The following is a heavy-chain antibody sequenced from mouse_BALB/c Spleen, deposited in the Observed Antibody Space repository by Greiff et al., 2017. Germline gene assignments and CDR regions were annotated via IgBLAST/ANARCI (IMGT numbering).Heavy chain of an antibody. J-gene: IGHJ2*01. Sequence: EVKLVESGGGLVQPGGSMKLSCVASGFTFSNYWMNWVRQSPEKGLEWVAEIRLKSNNYATHYAESVKGRFTISRDDSKSSVYLQMNNLRAEDTGIYYCTRDDGYYEDFDYWGQGTTLTVSS. V-gene: IGHV6-6*02. D-gene: IGHD2-3*01. CDR2: IRLKSNNYAT. CDR3: TRDDGYYEDFDY. CDR1: GFTFSNYW.